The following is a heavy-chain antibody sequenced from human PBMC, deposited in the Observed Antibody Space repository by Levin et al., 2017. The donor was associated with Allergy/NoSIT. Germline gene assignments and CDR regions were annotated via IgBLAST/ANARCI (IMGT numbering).Heavy chain of an antibody. V-gene: IGHV3-30*04. CDR3: AGDPSEMATLDY. CDR1: GFTFSSYA. Sequence: LSLTRAASGFTFSSYAMHWVRQAPGKGLEWVAVISYDGSNKYYADSVKGRFTISRDNSKNTLYLQMNSLRAEDTAVYYCAGDPSEMATLDYWGQGTLVTVSS. CDR2: ISYDGSNK. J-gene: IGHJ4*02. D-gene: IGHD5-24*01.